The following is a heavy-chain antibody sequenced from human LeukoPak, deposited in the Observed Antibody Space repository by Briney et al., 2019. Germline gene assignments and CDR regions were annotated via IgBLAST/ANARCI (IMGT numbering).Heavy chain of an antibody. CDR1: EFSVGSNY. J-gene: IGHJ6*03. CDR3: ARNFCSSTSCYRAYYYYYYMDV. CDR2: IYSGGST. Sequence: GGSLRLSCAASEFSVGSNYMTWVRQAPGKGLEWVSLIYSGGSTYYADSVKGRFTISRDNSKNTLYLQMNSLRAEDTAVYYCARNFCSSTSCYRAYYYYYYMDVWGKGTTVTISS. V-gene: IGHV3-66*01. D-gene: IGHD2-2*01.